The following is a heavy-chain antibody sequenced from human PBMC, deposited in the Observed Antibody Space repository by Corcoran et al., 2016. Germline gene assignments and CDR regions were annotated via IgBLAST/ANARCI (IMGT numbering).Heavy chain of an antibody. V-gene: IGHV4-34*01. J-gene: IGHJ4*02. CDR2: INHSGST. CDR1: GGSFSGYY. Sequence: QLQQWGAGLLKPSETLSLTCAVYGGSFSGYYWSWIRQPPGKGLEWIGEINHSGSTNYNPSLKSRVTISVDTSKNQFSLKLSSVTAADTAVYYCARAYSSSLDYWGQGTLVTVSS. CDR3: ARAYSSSLDY. D-gene: IGHD6-6*01.